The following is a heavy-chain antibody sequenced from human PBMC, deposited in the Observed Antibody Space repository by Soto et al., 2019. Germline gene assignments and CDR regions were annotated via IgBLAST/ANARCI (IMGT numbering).Heavy chain of an antibody. Sequence: PGGSLRLSCAASGFTFTRYSMNWVRQAPGKGLEWVSSISSTTNYIYYGDSMKGRFTISRDNAKNSLYLEMNSLKSEDTAVYFCVRQWLVVSPLDHWGQGTLVTVSS. V-gene: IGHV3-21*04. J-gene: IGHJ4*02. D-gene: IGHD6-19*01. CDR2: ISSTTNYI. CDR1: GFTFTRYS. CDR3: VRQWLVVSPLDH.